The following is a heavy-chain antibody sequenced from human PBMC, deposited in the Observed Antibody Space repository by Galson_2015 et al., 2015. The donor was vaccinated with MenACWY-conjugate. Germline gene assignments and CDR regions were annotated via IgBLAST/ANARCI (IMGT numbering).Heavy chain of an antibody. CDR2: IHYSGRN. V-gene: IGHV4-31*03. Sequence: TLSLTCSVSGASLSSGGYYWSWIRQHPGKGLEWIGHIHYSGRNYCNPSLQSRISMSVDTSKNQFSLTLTSVTAADTAVYYCARRGPGSDFWSGYYSFDYWGQGTLVTVSS. CDR1: GASLSSGGYY. J-gene: IGHJ4*02. CDR3: ARRGPGSDFWSGYYSFDY. D-gene: IGHD3-3*01.